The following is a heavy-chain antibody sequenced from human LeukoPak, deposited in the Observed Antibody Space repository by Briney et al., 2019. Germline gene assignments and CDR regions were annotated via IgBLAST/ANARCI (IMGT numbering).Heavy chain of an antibody. CDR1: GCTFTSYY. J-gene: IGHJ4*02. Sequence: ASVKVSCKASGCTFTSYYMHWVRQAPGQGLEWMGIINPSGGSTRYAQKFQGRVTMTRDTSTSTVYMELSSLRSEDTAVYYCARPSFLYYFDYWGQGTLVTVSS. V-gene: IGHV1-46*01. CDR3: ARPSFLYYFDY. CDR2: INPSGGST.